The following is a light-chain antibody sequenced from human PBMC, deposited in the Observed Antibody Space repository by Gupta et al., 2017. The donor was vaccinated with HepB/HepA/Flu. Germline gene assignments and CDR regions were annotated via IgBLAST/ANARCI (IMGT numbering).Light chain of an antibody. J-gene: IGLJ3*02. CDR3: ILYMGRGISV. CDR2: NTD. CDR1: SGSVSTNNY. Sequence: QTVVTQEPSISVSPGGTVTLTCGLTSGSVSTNNYASWFQQTPGQAPRTLIYNTDTRSSGVSDRFSGSILENKAALTITGARPDDESDYYCILYMGRGISVFGGGTKLTVL. V-gene: IGLV8-61*01.